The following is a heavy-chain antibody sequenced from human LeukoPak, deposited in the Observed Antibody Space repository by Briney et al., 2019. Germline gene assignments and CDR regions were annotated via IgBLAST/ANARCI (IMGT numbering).Heavy chain of an antibody. CDR2: ISAYNGNT. J-gene: IGHJ1*01. CDR3: ARDEGITMVRGVIITVEHFQH. D-gene: IGHD3-10*01. CDR1: GYTSTSYG. Sequence: ASVKVSCKASGYTSTSYGISWVRQAPGQGLEWMGWISAYNGNTNYAQKLQGRVTMTTDTSTSTAYMELRSLRSDDTAVYYCARDEGITMVRGVIITVEHFQHWGQGTLVTVSS. V-gene: IGHV1-18*01.